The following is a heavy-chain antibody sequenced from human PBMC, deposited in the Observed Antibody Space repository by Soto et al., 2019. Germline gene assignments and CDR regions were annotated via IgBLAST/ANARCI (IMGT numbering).Heavy chain of an antibody. D-gene: IGHD2-21*01. CDR2: ISGRGNA. V-gene: IGHV3-23*01. CDR1: GFSLNYA. CDR3: AKDAVYNDGLWLVSD. Sequence: DVQLLESGGGLVQPGGSLRLSCVVSGFSLNYAIMWVRQAPGKGQGWVSGISGRGNAEYAASVKGRFTISRDNSKNTVYLQMNSLRAEDTAMYYCAKDAVYNDGLWLVSDWGQGTLVTVS. J-gene: IGHJ4*02.